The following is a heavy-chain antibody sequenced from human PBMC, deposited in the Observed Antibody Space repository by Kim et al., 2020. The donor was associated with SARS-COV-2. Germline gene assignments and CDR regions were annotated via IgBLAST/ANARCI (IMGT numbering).Heavy chain of an antibody. CDR1: GFTFSNSW. J-gene: IGHJ4*02. Sequence: GGSLRLSCTASGFTFSNSWLSWVRQAPGKGLEWVANIKGDGSLKYYVDSVKGRFTISRDNAKNSLYLQMNSLRADDTAIYYCATLGRSNSYSSGGQGTL. D-gene: IGHD6-13*01. V-gene: IGHV3-7*01. CDR2: IKGDGSLK. CDR3: ATLGRSNSYSS.